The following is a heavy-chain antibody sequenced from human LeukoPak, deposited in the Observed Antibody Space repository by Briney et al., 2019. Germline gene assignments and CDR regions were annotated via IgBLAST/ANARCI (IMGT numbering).Heavy chain of an antibody. D-gene: IGHD2-8*01. V-gene: IGHV1-2*06. CDR1: GYTFTSYY. Sequence: ASVTVSCKASGYTFTSYYMHWVRQAPGQGLEWMGRINPNSGGTNYAQKFQGRVTMTRDTSISTAYMELSRLRSDDTAVYYCARDLGYCTNGVCHTRFDYWGQGALVTVSS. CDR3: ARDLGYCTNGVCHTRFDY. CDR2: INPNSGGT. J-gene: IGHJ4*02.